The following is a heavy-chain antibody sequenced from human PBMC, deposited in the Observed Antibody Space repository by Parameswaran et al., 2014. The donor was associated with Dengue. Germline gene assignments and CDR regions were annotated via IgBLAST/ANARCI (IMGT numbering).Heavy chain of an antibody. V-gene: IGHV1-18*01. J-gene: IGHJ4*02. CDR2: ISPYNGYT. D-gene: IGHD4-11*01. Sequence: WVRQAPGQGLQWMGLISPYNGYTDYEQKLQGRVTMTTDTSTSTAYMELRGLRLDDTAIYYCARGAPDYSDYGGFDYWGPGEPWSPSPQ. CDR3: ARGAPDYSDYGGFDY.